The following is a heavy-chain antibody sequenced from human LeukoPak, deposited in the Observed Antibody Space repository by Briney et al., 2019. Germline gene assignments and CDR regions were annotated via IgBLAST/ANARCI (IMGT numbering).Heavy chain of an antibody. CDR1: GYTISAYY. V-gene: IGHV1-2*02. CDR3: ARARGYDGFSGWFDP. Sequence: ASVKVSCKASGYTISAYYIHWVRQAPGQGLEWMGWINPNSGGTDYTQKFQGRVTMTRDTSISTAYMELSNLTSDNTAIYYCARARGYDGFSGWFDPWGQGTLVTVSS. D-gene: IGHD3-3*01. CDR2: INPNSGGT. J-gene: IGHJ5*02.